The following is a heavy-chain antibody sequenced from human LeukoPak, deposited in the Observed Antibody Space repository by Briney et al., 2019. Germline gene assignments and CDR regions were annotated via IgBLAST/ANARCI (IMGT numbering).Heavy chain of an antibody. CDR3: VKDIHSDVYYSPMPGGFDI. D-gene: IGHD2-8*01. CDR1: GFAFDDFA. Sequence: GRSLRLSRSASGFAFDDFAMHWVRQVPGKGLEWVSGISWNSDAIGYADSVKGRFTISRDNAKNSLYLQMSNLRPEDMAFYYCVKDIHSDVYYSPMPGGFDIWGQGTMVTVPS. CDR2: ISWNSDAI. V-gene: IGHV3-9*03. J-gene: IGHJ3*02.